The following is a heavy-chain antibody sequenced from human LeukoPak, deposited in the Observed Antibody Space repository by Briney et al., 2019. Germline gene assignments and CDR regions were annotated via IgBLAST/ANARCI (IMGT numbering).Heavy chain of an antibody. CDR2: IYYSGST. D-gene: IGHD6-13*01. J-gene: IGHJ4*02. V-gene: IGHV4-39*07. CDR1: GGSISSSSYY. CDR3: ARDAGAASPQVMDY. Sequence: SETLSLTCTVSGGSISSSSYYWGWIRQPPGKGLEWIGSIYYSGSTYYNPSLKSRVTISVDKSKNQFSLKLSSVTAADTAVYYCARDAGAASPQVMDYWGQGTLVTVSS.